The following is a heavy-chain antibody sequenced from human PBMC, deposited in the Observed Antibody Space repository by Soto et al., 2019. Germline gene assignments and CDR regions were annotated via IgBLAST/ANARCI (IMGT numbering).Heavy chain of an antibody. CDR1: GFTFSSYS. J-gene: IGHJ5*02. CDR3: AKGGTGTAMVGGANWFDP. D-gene: IGHD5-18*01. V-gene: IGHV3-21*01. CDR2: ISSSSSYI. Sequence: EVQLVESGGGLVKPGGSLRLSCAASGFTFSSYSMNWVRQAPGKGLEWVSSISSSSSYIYYADSVKGRFTISRDNAENSLYLQMNSLRAEDTAVYYCAKGGTGTAMVGGANWFDPWGQGTLVTVSS.